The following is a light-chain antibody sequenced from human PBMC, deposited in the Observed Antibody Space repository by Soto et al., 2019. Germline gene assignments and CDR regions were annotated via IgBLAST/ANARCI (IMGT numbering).Light chain of an antibody. CDR1: QSVSSNY. Sequence: EVMLTQSPGTLSLSPGERATLSCRASQSVSSNYLALYQQKSGQAPRLLIYGASNRATGIPDRFSGSGSGTDFTLTIRRLEPEDLAVYYCQQYDTSPRTFGQGTKVEFK. CDR2: GAS. J-gene: IGKJ1*01. CDR3: QQYDTSPRT. V-gene: IGKV3-20*01.